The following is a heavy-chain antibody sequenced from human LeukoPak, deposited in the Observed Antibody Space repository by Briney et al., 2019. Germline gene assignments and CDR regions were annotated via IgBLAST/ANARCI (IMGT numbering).Heavy chain of an antibody. CDR2: MYYSGST. CDR3: ARDKWVRVGNSWRHYAMDV. J-gene: IGHJ6*02. Sequence: PSETLSLTCTVSGGSIRSDDSYWTWIRQPLGKVLEWIGYMYYSGSTYYNPSLKTRISISEDTSKSQISLKLTSVTAADTAVYYCARDKWVRVGNSWRHYAMDVWGQGTTVTVSS. CDR1: GGSIRSDDSY. D-gene: IGHD6-13*01. V-gene: IGHV4-30-4*08.